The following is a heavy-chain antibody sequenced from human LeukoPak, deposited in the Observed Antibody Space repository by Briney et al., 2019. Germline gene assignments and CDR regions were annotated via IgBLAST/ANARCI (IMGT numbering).Heavy chain of an antibody. J-gene: IGHJ5*02. CDR1: GYSFTSHW. Sequence: GESLKISCKGSGYSFTSHWISWVRQVPGKGLEWMGRIDPSDSYTNYSPSFQGHVTISADKSISTAYLQWSSLKASDTAMYYCGYSGYASNWFDPWGQGTLVTVSS. D-gene: IGHD5-12*01. CDR2: IDPSDSYT. V-gene: IGHV5-10-1*01. CDR3: GYSGYASNWFDP.